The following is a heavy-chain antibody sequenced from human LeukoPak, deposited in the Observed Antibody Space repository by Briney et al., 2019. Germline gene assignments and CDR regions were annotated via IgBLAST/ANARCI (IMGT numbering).Heavy chain of an antibody. J-gene: IGHJ4*02. CDR1: GFTFSSYW. V-gene: IGHV3-74*01. CDR3: ARDSAAAGTRFDY. CDR2: IKGDGSST. Sequence: PGGSLRLSCVASGFTFSSYWMHWVRQAPGKGLVWVSRIKGDGSSTSYADSVKGRFSISRDNAKNTLFLQMNSLRAEDTAVYYCARDSAAAGTRFDYWGQGTLVTVSS. D-gene: IGHD6-13*01.